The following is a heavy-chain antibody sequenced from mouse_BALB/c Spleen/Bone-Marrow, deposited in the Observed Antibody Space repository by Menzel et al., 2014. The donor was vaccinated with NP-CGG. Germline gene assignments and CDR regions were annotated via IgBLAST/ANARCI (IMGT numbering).Heavy chain of an antibody. CDR3: ARWDYYGYAMDY. CDR1: GYSFTGYT. D-gene: IGHD1-1*01. CDR2: INPYNGGT. Sequence: SGPELVKPGASMKISCKASGYSFTGYTMNWVKQSHGKNLEWIGLINPYNGGTSYNQKFMGKATLTVDKSSSPAYMELLSLTSEDSAVYYCARWDYYGYAMDYWGQGTSVTVSS. V-gene: IGHV1-18*01. J-gene: IGHJ4*01.